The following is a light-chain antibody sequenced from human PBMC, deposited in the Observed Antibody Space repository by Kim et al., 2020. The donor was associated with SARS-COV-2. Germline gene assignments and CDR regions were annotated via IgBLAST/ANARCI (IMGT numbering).Light chain of an antibody. CDR1: ENIGTW. Sequence: DIQMTQSQSTLSASVGDRVTITCRASENIGTWLAWYQQKPGRAPSLLIYLASTLESGVPSRFSGTGSGTEFSLSITSLQPDDFATYYCQHFSRFPYTFGQGTKLEI. CDR2: LAS. J-gene: IGKJ2*01. CDR3: QHFSRFPYT. V-gene: IGKV1-5*03.